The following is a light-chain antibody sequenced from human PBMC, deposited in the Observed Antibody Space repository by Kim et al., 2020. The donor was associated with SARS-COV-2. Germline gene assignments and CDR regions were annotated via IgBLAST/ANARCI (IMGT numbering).Light chain of an antibody. V-gene: IGKV3-11*01. Sequence: ETVLTQSPGTLSLSPGERATLSCRASQSVDNNLAWYQQKPGQAPRLLIYDASNRAAGIPARFSGSGSGTDFTLTISRLEPEDFAVYYCQQRSNWPPYTFGQGTKLEI. CDR2: DAS. CDR3: QQRSNWPPYT. CDR1: QSVDNN. J-gene: IGKJ2*01.